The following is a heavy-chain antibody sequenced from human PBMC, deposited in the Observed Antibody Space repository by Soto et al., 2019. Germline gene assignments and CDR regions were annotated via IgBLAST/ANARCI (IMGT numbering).Heavy chain of an antibody. J-gene: IGHJ5*02. CDR1: GGSISNSDYY. V-gene: IGHV4-39*01. Sequence: QLQLQGSGPGLVKPSETLSLTCTVSGGSISNSDYYWGWIRQPPGKGLEWIASIYYSGNTFYNPSLKSRVTISVDTSENQCSLKLNSVTAADTAVYYCARRARQHLSLRHSFDPWGQGTLVTVSS. CDR3: ARRARQHLSLRHSFDP. CDR2: IYYSGNT. D-gene: IGHD6-13*01.